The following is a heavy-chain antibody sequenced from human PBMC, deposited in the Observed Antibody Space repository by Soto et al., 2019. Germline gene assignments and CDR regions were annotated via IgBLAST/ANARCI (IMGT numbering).Heavy chain of an antibody. J-gene: IGHJ4*02. Sequence: ASVKVSCKASGYTFTSYGISWVRQAPGQGLEWMGWISAYNGNTNYAQKLQGRVTMTTDTSTSTAYMELRSLRSDDTAVYYCARDLGGDGFWYLIAAAVTGGYYFDYWGQGTLVTVSS. V-gene: IGHV1-18*01. D-gene: IGHD6-13*01. CDR1: GYTFTSYG. CDR3: ARDLGGDGFWYLIAAAVTGGYYFDY. CDR2: ISAYNGNT.